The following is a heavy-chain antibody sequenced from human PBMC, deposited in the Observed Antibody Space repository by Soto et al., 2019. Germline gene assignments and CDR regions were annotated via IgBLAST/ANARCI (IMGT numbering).Heavy chain of an antibody. Sequence: PGESLKISCKGSGYSFTSHWIGWVRQMPGKGLEWMGIIYPGDSDTKYSPSFQGQVTISADKSISTAYLQWSSLKASDTAMYYCASGYSSGWYFLYFDYWGQGTLVTVSS. D-gene: IGHD6-19*01. J-gene: IGHJ4*02. CDR1: GYSFTSHW. CDR2: IYPGDSDT. V-gene: IGHV5-51*01. CDR3: ASGYSSGWYFLYFDY.